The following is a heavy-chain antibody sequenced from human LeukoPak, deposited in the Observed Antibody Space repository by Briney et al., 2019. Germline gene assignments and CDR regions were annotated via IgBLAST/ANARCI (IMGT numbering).Heavy chain of an antibody. J-gene: IGHJ3*02. CDR3: AREGVVGPREQGAFDI. CDR1: GDTFSNYG. D-gene: IGHD2-15*01. Sequence: SVKVSCKASGDTFSNYGLSWVRQAPGQGLEWMGRIMPISGIANYAQKFQDRVTITTDESTSTAYMELSSLRSEDTAVYYCAREGVVGPREQGAFDIWGQGTMVTVSS. V-gene: IGHV1-69*05. CDR2: IMPISGIA.